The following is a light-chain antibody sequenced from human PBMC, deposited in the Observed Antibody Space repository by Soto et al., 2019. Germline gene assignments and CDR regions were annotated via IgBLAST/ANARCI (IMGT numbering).Light chain of an antibody. CDR2: GAS. J-gene: IGKJ1*01. V-gene: IGKV3-20*01. CDR3: QQYGSSPET. Sequence: EIVLTQSPGTLSLSPGERATLSCRASQSVRSSFLAWYQQKPGQAPRLLIYGASSRATGIPDRFSGSGSGTDFTLTISRLEPADFAVYYCQQYGSSPETFGQGTKVEIK. CDR1: QSVRSSF.